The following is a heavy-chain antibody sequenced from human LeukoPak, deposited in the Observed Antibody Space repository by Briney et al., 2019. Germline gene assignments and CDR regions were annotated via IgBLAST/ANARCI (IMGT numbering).Heavy chain of an antibody. J-gene: IGHJ2*01. V-gene: IGHV4-61*02. CDR2: IYTSGST. CDR3: ASLLLEGYWYFDL. Sequence: SETLSLTCTVSGGSISSGSYYWSWIRQPAGKGLEWIGRIYTSGSTNYNPSLKSRVTISVDTSKNQFSLKLSSVTAADTAVYYCASLLLEGYWYFDLWGRGTLVTVSS. D-gene: IGHD2-15*01. CDR1: GGSISSGSYY.